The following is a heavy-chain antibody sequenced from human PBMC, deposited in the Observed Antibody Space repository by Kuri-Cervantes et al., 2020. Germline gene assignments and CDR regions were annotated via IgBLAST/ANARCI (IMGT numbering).Heavy chain of an antibody. CDR3: ARAEDIVATMATFDY. CDR1: GYTFTSYG. CDR2: ISAYNGNT. Sequence: ASVKVSCKASGYTFTSYGISWVRQAPGQGLEWMGWISAYNGNTNYAQKLQGRVTMTTDTPTSTAYMELRSLRSDDTAVYYCARAEDIVATMATFDYWGQGTLVTVSS. D-gene: IGHD5-12*01. V-gene: IGHV1-18*01. J-gene: IGHJ4*02.